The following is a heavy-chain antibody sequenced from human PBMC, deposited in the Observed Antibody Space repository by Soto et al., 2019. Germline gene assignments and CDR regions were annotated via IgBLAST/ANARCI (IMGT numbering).Heavy chain of an antibody. Sequence: KPSETLSLTCTVSGGSISSYYWSWIRQPPGKGLEWIGCIYYSGSTNYNPSLKSRVTISVDTSKNQFSLKLSSVTAADTAVYYCARAIRFLEWLPEAFWFDPWGQGTLVTVSS. V-gene: IGHV4-59*01. CDR2: IYYSGST. D-gene: IGHD3-3*01. J-gene: IGHJ5*02. CDR3: ARAIRFLEWLPEAFWFDP. CDR1: GGSISSYY.